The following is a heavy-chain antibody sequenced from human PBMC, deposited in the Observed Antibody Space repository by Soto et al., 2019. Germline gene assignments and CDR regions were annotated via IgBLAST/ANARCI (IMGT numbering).Heavy chain of an antibody. CDR3: ARDVDYSDGDLLYDGYDL. CDR2: IKFDGSQR. D-gene: IGHD2-21*01. CDR1: GFALSRFW. V-gene: IGHV3-7*01. Sequence: GGSLRLSCAASGFALSRFWMNWVRQAPGKGLEWVANIKFDGSQRSYVDSVKGRFTIFRDNAGNSLHLQMDSLRVEDTAVYFCARDVDYSDGDLLYDGYDLWGQGTMVTV. J-gene: IGHJ3*01.